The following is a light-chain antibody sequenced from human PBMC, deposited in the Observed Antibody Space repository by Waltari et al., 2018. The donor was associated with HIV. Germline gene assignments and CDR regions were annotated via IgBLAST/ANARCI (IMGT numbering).Light chain of an antibody. J-gene: IGLJ2*01. CDR1: NSNIGSNT. Sequence: QSVLTQPPSASGTPGQRVTISCSGSNSNIGSNTVNWYQQLPGTAPKLLIYSNNLRPSGVPDRFSGSKSGTSASLAISGLQSVDEADYYCAAWDDSLNGVVFGGGTKLTVL. CDR2: SNN. CDR3: AAWDDSLNGVV. V-gene: IGLV1-44*01.